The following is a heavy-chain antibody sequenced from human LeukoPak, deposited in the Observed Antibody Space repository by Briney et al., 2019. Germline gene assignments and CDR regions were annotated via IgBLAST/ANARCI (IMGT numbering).Heavy chain of an antibody. V-gene: IGHV4-34*01. CDR3: ARDSTSSGWFTLFDY. CDR1: GGSFSGYY. Sequence: SETLSLTCAVYGGSFSGYYWSWIRQPPGKGLEWIGEINHSGSTNYNPSLKSRVTISVDTSKNQFTLKLSSVTAADTAVYYCARDSTSSGWFTLFDYWGQGTLVTVSS. J-gene: IGHJ4*02. D-gene: IGHD6-19*01. CDR2: INHSGST.